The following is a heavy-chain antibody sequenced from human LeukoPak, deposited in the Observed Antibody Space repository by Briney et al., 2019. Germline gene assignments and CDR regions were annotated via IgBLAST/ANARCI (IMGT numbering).Heavy chain of an antibody. J-gene: IGHJ4*02. CDR2: ISASGIGT. V-gene: IGHV3-23*01. CDR3: AKMPDIEVAGTWGYYLDH. CDR1: GFTLNTNA. D-gene: IGHD6-13*01. Sequence: GGSLRLSCVASGFTLNTNAVSWVRQTPGKGLEWVSGISASGIGTHYADSVKGRFAISRDISNNTVFLQLNNLRPEDTAVYYCAKMPDIEVAGTWGYYLDHWGQGIRVAVSA.